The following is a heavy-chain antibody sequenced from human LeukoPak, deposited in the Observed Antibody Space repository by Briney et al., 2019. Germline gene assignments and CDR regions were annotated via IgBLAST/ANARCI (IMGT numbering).Heavy chain of an antibody. J-gene: IGHJ4*02. D-gene: IGHD3-10*01. Sequence: GRSLRLSCAASGFTFSSYGMHWVRQAPGKGLEWVAVISYDGSNKYYADSVKGRFTISRDNSKNTLYLQMNSLRAEDMAVYYCAKDYYGSGSYHKSSDYWGQGTLVTVSS. CDR3: AKDYYGSGSYHKSSDY. CDR1: GFTFSSYG. CDR2: ISYDGSNK. V-gene: IGHV3-30*18.